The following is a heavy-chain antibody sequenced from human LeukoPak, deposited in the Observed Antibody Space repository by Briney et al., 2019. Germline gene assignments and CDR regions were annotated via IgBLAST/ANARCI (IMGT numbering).Heavy chain of an antibody. J-gene: IGHJ6*02. D-gene: IGHD2-15*01. CDR1: GFTASSNY. CDR2: IYSGGST. Sequence: GGSLRLSCAASGFTASSNYMSCVREAPGKGLEWVSVIYSGGSTYYADSVKGRFTISRHNSKNTLYLQMNSLRAEDTAVYYCARDLSGPRYCSGGSCYRYYYYGMDVWGQGTTVTVSS. CDR3: ARDLSGPRYCSGGSCYRYYYYGMDV. V-gene: IGHV3-53*04.